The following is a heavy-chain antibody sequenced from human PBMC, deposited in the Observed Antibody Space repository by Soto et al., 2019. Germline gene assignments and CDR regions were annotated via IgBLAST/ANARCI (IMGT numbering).Heavy chain of an antibody. D-gene: IGHD3-10*01. V-gene: IGHV3-23*01. Sequence: EVQLLESGGGLVQPGGSLRLSCAASGFTFSNYAMSWVRQAPGKGLEWVSAISGSGITTYYADSVKGRFTISRDNSKSTLYLQMNSLRAEDTAIYHCARDHKFGEPPWGQGTLVTVSS. J-gene: IGHJ5*02. CDR2: ISGSGITT. CDR3: ARDHKFGEPP. CDR1: GFTFSNYA.